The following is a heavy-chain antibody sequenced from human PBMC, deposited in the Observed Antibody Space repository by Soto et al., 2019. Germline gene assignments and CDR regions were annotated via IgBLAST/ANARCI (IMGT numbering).Heavy chain of an antibody. Sequence: SETLSLTWTVAGGSCSANDWAWIRQPPGKGLEWIGSIYYGGNTNYNPSLKSRVTMTVDTSKNQFSLKLSSVTAADTAVYYCARLGGYCSTTGCYGYYAMDVWGQGTTVTVSS. D-gene: IGHD2-2*01. J-gene: IGHJ6*02. V-gene: IGHV4-59*08. CDR3: ARLGGYCSTTGCYGYYAMDV. CDR1: GGSCSAND. CDR2: IYYGGNT.